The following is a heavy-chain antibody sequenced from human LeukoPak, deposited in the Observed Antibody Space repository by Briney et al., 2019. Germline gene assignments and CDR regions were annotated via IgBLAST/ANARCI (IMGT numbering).Heavy chain of an antibody. CDR3: ARAGVTLVRGVIIHSNDFDY. J-gene: IGHJ4*02. CDR1: GFTFSSYW. V-gene: IGHV3-7*03. D-gene: IGHD3-10*01. CDR2: IKQDGSEK. Sequence: GGSLRLSCAASGFTFSSYWMSWVRLAPGKGLEWVANIKQDGSEKYYVDSVKGRFTISRDNAKNSLYLQMNSLRAEDTAVYYCARAGVTLVRGVIIHSNDFDYWGQGTLVTVSS.